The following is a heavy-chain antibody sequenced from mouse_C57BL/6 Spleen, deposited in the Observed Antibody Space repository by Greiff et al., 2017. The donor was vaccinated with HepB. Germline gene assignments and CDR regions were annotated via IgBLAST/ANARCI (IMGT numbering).Heavy chain of an antibody. CDR1: GYSFTGYF. CDR2: INPYNGDT. CDR3: ARHGSSPYYFDY. D-gene: IGHD1-1*01. Sequence: VQLKQSGPELVKPGDSVKISCKASGYSFTGYFMNWVMQSHGKSLEWIGRINPYNGDTFYNQKFKGKATLTVDKSSSTAHMELRSLTSEDSAVDYCARHGSSPYYFDYWGQGTTLTVSS. V-gene: IGHV1-20*01. J-gene: IGHJ2*01.